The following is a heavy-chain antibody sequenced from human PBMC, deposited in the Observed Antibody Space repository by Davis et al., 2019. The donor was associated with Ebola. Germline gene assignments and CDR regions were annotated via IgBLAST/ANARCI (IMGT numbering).Heavy chain of an antibody. CDR2: ISGSGGST. CDR1: GFTFSSYA. CDR3: ARYCHYTDCSYFDC. Sequence: GESLKIPCAASGFTFSSYAMSWVRQAPGKGLEWVSAISGSGGSTYYADSVKGRFTISRDNSKNTLYLQMNSLRAEDTATYYCARYCHYTDCSYFDCWGQGTMVAVSS. V-gene: IGHV3-23*01. D-gene: IGHD2-15*01. J-gene: IGHJ4*02.